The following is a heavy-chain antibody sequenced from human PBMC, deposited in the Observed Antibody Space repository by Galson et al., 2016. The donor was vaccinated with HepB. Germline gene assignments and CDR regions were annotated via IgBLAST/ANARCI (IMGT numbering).Heavy chain of an antibody. Sequence: SETLSLTCTVSGGPITSTSYYWGWIRQPPGKGLEWIGSIYYRGNTYYNPSLNSPVTISVYTSKNQLSLKLGSVTAAATAVYYCRNGYSHSTFGLFDIWGQGTMVTVAS. V-gene: IGHV4-39*07. J-gene: IGHJ3*02. CDR1: GGPITSTSYY. D-gene: IGHD2/OR15-2a*01. CDR3: RNGYSHSTFGLFDI. CDR2: IYYRGNT.